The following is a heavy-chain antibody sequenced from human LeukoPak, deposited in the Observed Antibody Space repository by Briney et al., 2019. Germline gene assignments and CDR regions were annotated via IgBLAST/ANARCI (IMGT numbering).Heavy chain of an antibody. D-gene: IGHD5-18*01. CDR2: IWYDGINK. Sequence: GGSLRLSCAASGFTFSSYSMSWVRQAPHEGLEWVAVIWYDGINKYYADFVKGRFTISRDNSKNTLYLQLNTLRAEDTAVYYCARDGFDTAIFDYWGQGTLVTVSS. CDR3: ARDGFDTAIFDY. J-gene: IGHJ4*02. CDR1: GFTFSSYS. V-gene: IGHV3-33*08.